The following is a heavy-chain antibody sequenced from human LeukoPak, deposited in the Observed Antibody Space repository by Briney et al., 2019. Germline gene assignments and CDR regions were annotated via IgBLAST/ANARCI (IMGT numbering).Heavy chain of an antibody. J-gene: IGHJ4*02. Sequence: SETLSLTCTVSGGSISTISTYYWSLIRQPPGKGLEWIGFIYYSGSTNYNPSLKSRLTISVDTSKNQFSLKLSSVTAADTAVYYCARGLGYCSSTSCRDYWGQGTLVTVSS. V-gene: IGHV4-61*01. CDR1: GGSISTISTYY. CDR2: IYYSGST. CDR3: ARGLGYCSSTSCRDY. D-gene: IGHD2-2*01.